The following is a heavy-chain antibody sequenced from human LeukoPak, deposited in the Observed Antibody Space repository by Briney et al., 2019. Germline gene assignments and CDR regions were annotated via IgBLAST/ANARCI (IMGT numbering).Heavy chain of an antibody. CDR1: GFAFSSQA. CDR3: AKRAIAAAGTRFDP. CDR2: ISDSGSLT. V-gene: IGHV3-23*01. D-gene: IGHD6-13*01. Sequence: TGGSLRLSCAASGFAFSSQAMGWVRQAPGKGLEWVSVISDSGSLTYYADSVKGRFTISRDNSKNTLYLQMNSLRAEDTAVYYCAKRAIAAAGTRFDPWGQGTLVTVSS. J-gene: IGHJ5*02.